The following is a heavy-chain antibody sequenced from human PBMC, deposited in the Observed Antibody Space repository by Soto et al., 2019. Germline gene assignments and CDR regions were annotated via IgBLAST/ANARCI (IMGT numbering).Heavy chain of an antibody. D-gene: IGHD3-10*01. Sequence: EVHLVESGGGLVKPGGSLRLSCAASGVTFSNYSLHWVRQAPGKGLAWVSSISSGSSYIYYADSVKGRFTISRDNAKKSLFLQMNSLRAEDTGVDFGARDTYVNSFDHQLDTWGQGTRVTVTS. CDR3: ARDTYVNSFDHQLDT. CDR1: GVTFSNYS. J-gene: IGHJ5*02. CDR2: ISSGSSYI. V-gene: IGHV3-21*01.